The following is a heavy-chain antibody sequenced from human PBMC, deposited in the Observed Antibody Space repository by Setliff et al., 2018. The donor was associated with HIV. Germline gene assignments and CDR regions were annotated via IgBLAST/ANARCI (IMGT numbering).Heavy chain of an antibody. D-gene: IGHD3-3*01. J-gene: IGHJ4*02. CDR1: GFTVSTYY. CDR2: IYSGGST. V-gene: IGHV3-66*02. CDR3: ARVRLYNTALDY. Sequence: PGGSLRLSCAASGFTVSTYYMSWVRQAPGKGLEWVSTIYSGGSTYPSDSVKGRFTLSRDTSKNTLFLQMNSLRPEDTAVYYCARVRLYNTALDYWCQGTLVTVSS.